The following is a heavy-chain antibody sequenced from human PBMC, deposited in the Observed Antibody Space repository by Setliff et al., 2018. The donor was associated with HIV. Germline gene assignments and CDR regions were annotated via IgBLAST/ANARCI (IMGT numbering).Heavy chain of an antibody. J-gene: IGHJ4*02. Sequence: GGSLRLSCAASGFTFSDDYMSWIRQTPGKGLEWISCISSSGSTTYYADSVKGRFTISRDNAKKSLFLQMNSLRAEDTAMYYCARDKGPNLLDYWGQGTLVTVSS. V-gene: IGHV3-11*01. CDR3: ARDKGPNLLDY. CDR1: GFTFSDDY. D-gene: IGHD2-8*01. CDR2: ISSSGSTT.